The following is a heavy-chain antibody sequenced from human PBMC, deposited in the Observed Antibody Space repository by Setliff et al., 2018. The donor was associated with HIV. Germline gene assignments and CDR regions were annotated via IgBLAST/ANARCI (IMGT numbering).Heavy chain of an antibody. CDR2: LYNDGSG. V-gene: IGHV4-39*02. CDR3: VRSSSSWSGWFDP. Sequence: PSETLSLTCTVPGVSIGGSSYYWGWVRQPPGKGLEWIASLYNDGSGFYNVSLKSRLSVSVDTSRNLFSLKLSSVTAADTAVYYCVRSSSSWSGWFDPWGQGTLVTVSS. J-gene: IGHJ5*02. CDR1: GVSIGGSSYY. D-gene: IGHD6-13*01.